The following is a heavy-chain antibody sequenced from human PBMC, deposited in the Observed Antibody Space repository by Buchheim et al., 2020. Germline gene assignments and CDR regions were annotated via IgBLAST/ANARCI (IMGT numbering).Heavy chain of an antibody. CDR2: INHSGST. D-gene: IGHD3-10*01. CDR3: ARSSMVRGVIILSYYYYYYMDV. CDR1: GGSFSGYY. J-gene: IGHJ6*03. V-gene: IGHV4-34*01. Sequence: QVQLQQWGAGLLKPSETLSLTCAVYGGSFSGYYWSWIRQPPGKGLEWIGEINHSGSTNYNPSLKSRVTISVDTSKNQFSLKLSSVTAADTAVYYRARSSMVRGVIILSYYYYYYMDVWGKGTT.